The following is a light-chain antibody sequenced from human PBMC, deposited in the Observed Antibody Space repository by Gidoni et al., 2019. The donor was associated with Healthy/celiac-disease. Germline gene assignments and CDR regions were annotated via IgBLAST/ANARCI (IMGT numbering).Light chain of an antibody. CDR1: QSVSSN. CDR2: GAS. CDR3: QQYNNWPPWT. V-gene: IGKV3-15*01. Sequence: EIVMTQSPATLSVSPGERATLSCSARQSVSSNLAWYQQKPGQAPRLLIYGASTRATGIPARFSGSGSGTEFTLTISSLQSEDFAVYYCQQYNNWPPWTFGQXTKVEIK. J-gene: IGKJ1*01.